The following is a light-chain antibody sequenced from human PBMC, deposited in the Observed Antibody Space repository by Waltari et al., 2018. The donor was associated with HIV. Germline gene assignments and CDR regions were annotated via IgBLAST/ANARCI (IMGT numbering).Light chain of an antibody. Sequence: EIFLTQSPATLSVSPGDRATLSCRAGQSVSTNLAWYQFKPGQAPRLLIRAASTRASGVPARFSGSGSGAEFTLAISSLQSEDFALYYCQQYENWPYTFGQGTKVEIK. CDR3: QQYENWPYT. CDR2: AAS. V-gene: IGKV3-15*01. J-gene: IGKJ2*01. CDR1: QSVSTN.